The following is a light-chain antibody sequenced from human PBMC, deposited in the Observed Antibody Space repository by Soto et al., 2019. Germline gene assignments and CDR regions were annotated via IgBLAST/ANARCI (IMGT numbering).Light chain of an antibody. CDR2: EVS. Sequence: LTQPASVSGSPGQSITISCTGTSSDVGSYNLVSWYQQHPGKAPKLMIYEVSKRPSGVSNRFSGSKSGNTASLTISGLQAEDEADYYCCSYAGSSTLYVFGTGTKVT. V-gene: IGLV2-23*02. CDR3: CSYAGSSTLYV. CDR1: SSDVGSYNL. J-gene: IGLJ1*01.